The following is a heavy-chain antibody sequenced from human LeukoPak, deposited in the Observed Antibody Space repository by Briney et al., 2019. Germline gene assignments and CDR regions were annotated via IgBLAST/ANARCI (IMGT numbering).Heavy chain of an antibody. CDR3: ARDNDYGDYRLDY. D-gene: IGHD4-17*01. CDR2: IYYSGST. J-gene: IGHJ4*02. CDR1: GGSISSYY. V-gene: IGHV4-59*01. Sequence: PSETLSLTCTVSGGSISSYYWSWIRQPPGKGLEWIGYIYYSGSTNYNPSLKSRVTISVDTSKNQFSLKLSSVTAADTAVYYCARDNDYGDYRLDYWGQGTLVTVSS.